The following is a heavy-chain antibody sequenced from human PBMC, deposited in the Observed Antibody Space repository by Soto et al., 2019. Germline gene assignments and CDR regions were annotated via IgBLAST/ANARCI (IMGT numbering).Heavy chain of an antibody. V-gene: IGHV3-30*19. CDR1: GFTFSSYV. CDR3: ARWGTTGGLAV. Sequence: QVQLVESGGGVVQPGTSLRVSCVGSGFTFSSYVIHWVRQAPGKGLEWVALTSYDGSDKYYGDSVRGRFTISRDNSRNTVDLQMDSLRLEDRALYYCARWGTTGGLAVWGQGPLVSVSS. D-gene: IGHD1-1*01. J-gene: IGHJ1*01. CDR2: TSYDGSDK.